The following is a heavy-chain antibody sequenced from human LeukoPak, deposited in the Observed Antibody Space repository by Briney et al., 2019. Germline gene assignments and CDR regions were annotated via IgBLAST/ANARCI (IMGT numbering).Heavy chain of an antibody. CDR1: GFTFSNYG. Sequence: GGSLRPSRAASGFTFSNYGMHWVRQPPGEGLEWEVVIWSDGSNEYYADSVKGRFTISRDNSENTLYLQMISLRAEDTAVYYCARDRGSRWYGAIDYWGQGALVTVSS. J-gene: IGHJ4*02. D-gene: IGHD6-19*01. V-gene: IGHV3-33*01. CDR3: ARDRGSRWYGAIDY. CDR2: IWSDGSNE.